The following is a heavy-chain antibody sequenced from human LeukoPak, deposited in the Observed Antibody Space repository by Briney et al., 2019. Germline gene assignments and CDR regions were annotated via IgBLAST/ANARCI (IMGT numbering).Heavy chain of an antibody. D-gene: IGHD1-26*01. V-gene: IGHV3-74*01. CDR1: GFTFSNYW. J-gene: IGHJ4*02. CDR2: INTDGSST. CDR3: AREKWELLPSDY. Sequence: EPGGSLRLSCAASGFTFSNYWMHWVRQAPWKGLVWVSRINTDGSSTRYADSVKGRFTISRDNAKNTLYLQMNRLRAEDTAVYYCAREKWELLPSDYWGQGTLVTVSS.